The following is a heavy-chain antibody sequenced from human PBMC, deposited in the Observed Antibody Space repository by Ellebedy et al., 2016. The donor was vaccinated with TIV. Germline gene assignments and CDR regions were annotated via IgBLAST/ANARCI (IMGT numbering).Heavy chain of an antibody. V-gene: IGHV4-4*07. D-gene: IGHD5-18*01. J-gene: IGHJ4*02. CDR1: GGSISSYY. Sequence: MPSETLSLTCTVSGGSISSYYWSWIRHPAGKGLEWIGRIYTSGSTNYNPSLKSRVTMSVDTSKNQFSLKLSSVTAADTAVYYCARDRYSYGYSDFDYWGQGTLVTVSS. CDR3: ARDRYSYGYSDFDY. CDR2: IYTSGST.